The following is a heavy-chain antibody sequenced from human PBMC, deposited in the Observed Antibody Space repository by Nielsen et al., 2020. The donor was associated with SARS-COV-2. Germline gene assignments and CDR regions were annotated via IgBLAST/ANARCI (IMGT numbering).Heavy chain of an antibody. CDR1: GFTFSDYY. CDR3: ARAQHDYSSPYGMDV. J-gene: IGHJ6*02. D-gene: IGHD4-11*01. Sequence: GESLKISCAASGFTFSDYYMSWIRQAPGKGLEWVSYISSSSSYTNYADSVKGRFTISRDNAKNSLYLQMNSLRAEDTAVYYCARAQHDYSSPYGMDVWGQGTTVTVSS. V-gene: IGHV3-11*05. CDR2: ISSSSSYT.